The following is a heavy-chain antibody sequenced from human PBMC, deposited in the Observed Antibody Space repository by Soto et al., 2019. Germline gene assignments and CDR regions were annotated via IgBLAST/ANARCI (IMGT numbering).Heavy chain of an antibody. J-gene: IGHJ5*02. CDR3: AKIGTEGCSSTSCLFNWFDP. D-gene: IGHD2-2*01. Sequence: GGSLRLSCAASGFTFSSYAMSWVRQAPGKGLEWVSAISGSGGSTYYADSVKGRFTISRDNSKNTLYLQMNSLRAEDTAVYYCAKIGTEGCSSTSCLFNWFDPWGQGTLVTVSS. CDR2: ISGSGGST. CDR1: GFTFSSYA. V-gene: IGHV3-23*01.